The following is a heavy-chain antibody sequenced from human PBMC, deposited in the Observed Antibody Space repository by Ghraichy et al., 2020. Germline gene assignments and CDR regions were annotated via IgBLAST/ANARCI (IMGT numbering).Heavy chain of an antibody. V-gene: IGHV4-39*01. J-gene: IGHJ4*02. CDR1: GASIRSNSYY. CDR2: VYSGGST. Sequence: SETLSLTCTVSGASIRSNSYYWAWVRQPPGKGLEWIGSVYSGGSTYYNPSLKGRVTLSVDTPQSQFSLKLNSVTAADPGVYYCARHVSSFGVRGHFDFWGQGALITVSS. D-gene: IGHD3-10*02. CDR3: ARHVSSFGVRGHFDF.